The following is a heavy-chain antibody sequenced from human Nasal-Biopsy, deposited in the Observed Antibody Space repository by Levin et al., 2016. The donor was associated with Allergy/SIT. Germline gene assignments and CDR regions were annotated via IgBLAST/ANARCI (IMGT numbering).Heavy chain of an antibody. Sequence: SETLSLTCSVSGDSINSDNYFWGWIRQPPGKGLEWIGSIVARGSTYYNPSLKSRITTSVDTSKNQLFLTLASVNAADTAVYYCAALAELSGTRGWNWFDPWGQGIMVTVSS. D-gene: IGHD3-16*02. V-gene: IGHV4-39*01. CDR1: GDSINSDNYF. CDR3: AALAELSGTRGWNWFDP. CDR2: IVARGST. J-gene: IGHJ5*02.